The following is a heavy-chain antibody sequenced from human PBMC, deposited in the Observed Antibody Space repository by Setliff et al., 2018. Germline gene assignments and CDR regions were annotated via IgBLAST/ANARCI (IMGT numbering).Heavy chain of an antibody. CDR3: ARASVVHAIAVGY. CDR2: IFYSGGT. J-gene: IGHJ4*02. CDR1: GGFVKSHY. V-gene: IGHV4-59*08. Sequence: SETLSLTCTVSGGFVKSHYWSWIRLTPGKGLEWIGFIFYSGGTKSNPSLKSRVTMSVDTSKNQFSLNLTSVTAADTAVYYCARASVVHAIAVGYWGQGTLVTVSS. D-gene: IGHD2-15*01.